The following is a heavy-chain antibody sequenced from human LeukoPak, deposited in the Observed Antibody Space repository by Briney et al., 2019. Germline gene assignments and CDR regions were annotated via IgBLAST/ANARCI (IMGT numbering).Heavy chain of an antibody. CDR2: IIPIFGTA. J-gene: IGHJ3*02. Sequence: ASVKVSCKASGGTFSSYAISWVRQAPGQGLEWMGGIIPIFGTANYAQKFQGRVTITADESTSTAYMELSSLRSEDTAVYYCAREGQQLVPGAFDIWGQGTMVTVSS. V-gene: IGHV1-69*01. CDR1: GGTFSSYA. CDR3: AREGQQLVPGAFDI. D-gene: IGHD6-13*01.